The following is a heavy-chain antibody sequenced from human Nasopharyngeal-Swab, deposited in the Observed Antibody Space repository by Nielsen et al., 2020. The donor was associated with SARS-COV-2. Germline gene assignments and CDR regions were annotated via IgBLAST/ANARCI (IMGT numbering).Heavy chain of an antibody. CDR1: GGTFSSYA. CDR3: ARAAYDSRAFDI. Sequence: SVKVSCKASGGTFSSYAISWVRQAPGQGLEWMGGIIPIFGTANYAQKFQGRVTITADTSTSTAYMELRSLRSDDTAVYYCARAAYDSRAFDIWGQGTMVTVSS. J-gene: IGHJ3*02. V-gene: IGHV1-69*06. D-gene: IGHD3-22*01. CDR2: IIPIFGTA.